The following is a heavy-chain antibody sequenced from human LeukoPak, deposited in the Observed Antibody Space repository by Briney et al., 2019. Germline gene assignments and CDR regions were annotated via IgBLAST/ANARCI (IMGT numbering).Heavy chain of an antibody. V-gene: IGHV3-7*04. CDR1: GLIFSSYW. CDR2: MRQDGSDK. D-gene: IGHD6-6*01. CDR3: ARVDRVYSSSSLNYMDV. Sequence: GGSLRLSCAASGLIFSSYWMSWVRQAPGKGLEWVADMRQDGSDKYYVDSVKGRFFISGDIAKNTLYLQMNSLRPEDTAVYYCARVDRVYSSSSLNYMDVWGKGTTVTVSS. J-gene: IGHJ6*03.